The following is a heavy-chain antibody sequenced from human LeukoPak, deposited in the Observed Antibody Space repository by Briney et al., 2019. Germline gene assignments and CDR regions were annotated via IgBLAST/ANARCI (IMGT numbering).Heavy chain of an antibody. V-gene: IGHV4-61*02. CDR1: GGSISSGSYY. Sequence: PSQTLSLTCTVSGGSISSGSYYWSWIRQPAGKGLEWIGRIYTSGSTNYNPSLKSRVTISVDTSKNQFSLKLSSVTAADTAAYYCMGDGYNPWYFDLWGRGTLVTVSS. D-gene: IGHD5-24*01. CDR3: MGDGYNPWYFDL. J-gene: IGHJ2*01. CDR2: IYTSGST.